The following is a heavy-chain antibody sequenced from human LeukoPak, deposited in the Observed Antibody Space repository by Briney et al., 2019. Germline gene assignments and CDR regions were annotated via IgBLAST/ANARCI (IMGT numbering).Heavy chain of an antibody. Sequence: ETLSLTCTVSGGSISSYYWSWIRQPAGKGLEWIGRIYTSGSTNYNPSLKSRVTISVDTSKNQFSLKLSSVTAADTAVYYCAXRRWLQFSIDYWGQGTLVTVSS. V-gene: IGHV4-4*07. D-gene: IGHD5-24*01. J-gene: IGHJ4*02. CDR1: GGSISSYY. CDR3: AXRRWLQFSIDY. CDR2: IYTSGST.